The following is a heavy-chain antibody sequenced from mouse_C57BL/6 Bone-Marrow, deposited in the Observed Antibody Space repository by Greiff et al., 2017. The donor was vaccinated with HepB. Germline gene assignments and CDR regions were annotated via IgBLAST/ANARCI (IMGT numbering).Heavy chain of an antibody. CDR3: ARQRDYYGSFSFDY. CDR1: GFTFSSYG. Sequence: EVKLVESGGDLVKPGGSLKLSCAASGFTFSSYGMSWVRQTPDKRLEWVATISSGGSYTYYQDSVKGRFTISRDNAKNTLYLQMSSLKSEDTAMYYCARQRDYYGSFSFDYWGQGTTLTVSS. V-gene: IGHV5-6*01. CDR2: ISSGGSYT. D-gene: IGHD1-1*01. J-gene: IGHJ2*01.